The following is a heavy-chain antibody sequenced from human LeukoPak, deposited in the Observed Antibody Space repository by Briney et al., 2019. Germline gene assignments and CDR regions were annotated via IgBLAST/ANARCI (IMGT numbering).Heavy chain of an antibody. V-gene: IGHV4-34*01. CDR2: INHSGST. Sequence: SETLSLTCAVYGGSFSGYYWSWIRQPPGKGLEWIGVINHSGSTNYNPSLKSRVTISVDTSKNQFSLKLSSVTAADTAVYYCARGRGAVAGTDFDYWGQGTLVTVSS. J-gene: IGHJ4*02. CDR3: ARGRGAVAGTDFDY. D-gene: IGHD6-19*01. CDR1: GGSFSGYY.